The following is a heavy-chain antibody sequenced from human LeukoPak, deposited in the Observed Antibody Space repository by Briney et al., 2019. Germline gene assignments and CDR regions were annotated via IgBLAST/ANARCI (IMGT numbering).Heavy chain of an antibody. J-gene: IGHJ3*02. CDR3: ARRPHDAFDI. Sequence: SETPSLTCTVSGGSISSHYWSWIRQPPGKGLEWIGYIYYSGSTNYNPSLKSRVTISVDTSKNQFSLKLSSVTAADTAVYYCARRPHDAFDIWGQGTMVTVSS. V-gene: IGHV4-59*11. CDR2: IYYSGST. CDR1: GGSISSHY.